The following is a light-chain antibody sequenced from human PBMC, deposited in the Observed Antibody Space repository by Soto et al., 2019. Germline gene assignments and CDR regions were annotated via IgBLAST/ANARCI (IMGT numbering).Light chain of an antibody. Sequence: EIVLTQSPGTLSLSPGERATLSCSASQSVNLNYLAWYQQKPGQAPRLLIYGASSRATGIPDRFSGSGSGTEFTLTVSRLEPEDFAVYYCQQYGRSPFTFGPGTKVDIK. CDR3: QQYGRSPFT. J-gene: IGKJ3*01. CDR2: GAS. CDR1: QSVNLNY. V-gene: IGKV3-20*01.